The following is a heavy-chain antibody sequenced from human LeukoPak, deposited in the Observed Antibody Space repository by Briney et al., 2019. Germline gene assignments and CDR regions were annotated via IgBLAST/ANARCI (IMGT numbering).Heavy chain of an antibody. Sequence: GGSLRLSCAASGLTFCSYEMNWVRQAPGKGLEWLSYISSTGSSVYYADSVKGRFTVSRDNAKNSLYLQMNSLTAENRAVYYCARKDRPVNIWGQGTMVTVSS. J-gene: IGHJ3*02. V-gene: IGHV3-48*03. D-gene: IGHD3-16*02. CDR2: ISSTGSSV. CDR1: GLTFCSYE. CDR3: ARKDRPVNI.